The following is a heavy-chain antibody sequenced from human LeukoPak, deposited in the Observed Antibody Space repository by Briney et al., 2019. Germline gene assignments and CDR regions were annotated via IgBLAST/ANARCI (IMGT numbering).Heavy chain of an antibody. J-gene: IGHJ5*02. D-gene: IGHD6-13*01. CDR3: ARGDSSSWYEWFDP. Sequence: SETLSLTCAVYGGSFSGYYWSWIRQPPGKGLEWIGYIYYSGSTNYNPSLKSRVTISVDTSKNQFSLKLSSVTAADTAVYYCARGDSSSWYEWFDPWGQGTLVTVSS. V-gene: IGHV4-59*01. CDR2: IYYSGST. CDR1: GGSFSGYY.